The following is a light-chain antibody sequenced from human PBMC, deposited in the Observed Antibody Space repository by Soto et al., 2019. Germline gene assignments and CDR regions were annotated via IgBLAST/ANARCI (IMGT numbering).Light chain of an antibody. CDR2: GAS. J-gene: IGKJ2*01. V-gene: IGKV3-15*01. CDR3: QQYNNWPPYT. Sequence: EIVLTQSPDTLSLSPGERATLSCGASQSVGSDLAWHQQKPGQAPRLLIYGASTRATGIPARFSGSGSGTEFTLTISSLQSEDFAVYYCQQYNNWPPYTFGQGTKVDI. CDR1: QSVGSD.